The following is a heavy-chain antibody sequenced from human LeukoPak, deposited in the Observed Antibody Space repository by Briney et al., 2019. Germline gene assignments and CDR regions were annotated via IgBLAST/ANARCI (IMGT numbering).Heavy chain of an antibody. CDR1: GFTFSSYG. V-gene: IGHV3-30*04. J-gene: IGHJ4*02. CDR2: VSYDGSKK. D-gene: IGHD2-21*02. Sequence: GGSLRLSCAASGFTFSSYGIHWVRQAPGKGLEWVAVVSYDGSKKYYADSVKGRFTISRDNSKNTLYLQMNSLRAEDTAVYYCAKDWRAYCGGDCYSYFDYWGQGTLVTVSS. CDR3: AKDWRAYCGGDCYSYFDY.